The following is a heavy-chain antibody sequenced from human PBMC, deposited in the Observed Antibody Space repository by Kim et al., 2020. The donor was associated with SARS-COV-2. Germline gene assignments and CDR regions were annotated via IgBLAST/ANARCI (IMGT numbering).Heavy chain of an antibody. CDR3: ARSGSGNFDY. CDR1: GGTFSSYA. D-gene: IGHD3-10*01. CDR2: IIPILGIA. Sequence: SVKVSCKASGGTFSSYAISWVRQAPGQGLEWMGRIIPILGIANYAQKFQDRVTITADKSTSTAYMELSSLRSEDTAVYYCARSGSGNFDYWGQGTLVTVSS. V-gene: IGHV1-69*04. J-gene: IGHJ4*02.